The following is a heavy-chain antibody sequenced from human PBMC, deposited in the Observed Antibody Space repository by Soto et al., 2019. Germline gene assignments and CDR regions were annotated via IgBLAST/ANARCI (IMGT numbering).Heavy chain of an antibody. J-gene: IGHJ6*02. CDR2: IYYSGST. D-gene: IGHD6-19*01. Sequence: SETLSLTCTVSGDSVCSGSYYWSWIRQPPGKGLEWIGYIYYSGSTNYNPSLKSRVTISVDTSKNQFSLKLSSVTAADTAVYYCARGIEGWYQGRYYYGMDVWGQGTTVTVSS. CDR3: ARGIEGWYQGRYYYGMDV. CDR1: GDSVCSGSYY. V-gene: IGHV4-61*01.